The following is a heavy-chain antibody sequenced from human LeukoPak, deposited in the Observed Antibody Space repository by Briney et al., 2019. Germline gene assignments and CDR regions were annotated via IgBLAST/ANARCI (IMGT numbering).Heavy chain of an antibody. CDR3: ARDGAPQSDSYMDV. D-gene: IGHD1-14*01. V-gene: IGHV4-4*07. Sequence: PSETLSLTCTVSGGSIGPYQWNWIRQPAGKGLEWIGRMYISGISDYNPSLKSRVTMSLDTSKNQFSLNLRSVTAADTAVYYCARDGAPQSDSYMDVWGKGTTVTVSS. CDR1: GGSIGPYQ. CDR2: MYISGIS. J-gene: IGHJ6*03.